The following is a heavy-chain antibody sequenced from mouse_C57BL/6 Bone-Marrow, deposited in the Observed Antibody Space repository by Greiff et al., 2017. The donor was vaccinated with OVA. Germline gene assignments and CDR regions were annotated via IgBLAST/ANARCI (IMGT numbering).Heavy chain of an antibody. CDR3: TLYYYGSRWYFDV. V-gene: IGHV14-4*01. J-gene: IGHJ1*03. CDR2: IDPENGDT. D-gene: IGHD1-1*01. Sequence: EVQGVESGAELVRPGASVKLSCTASGFNIKDDYMHWVKQRPEQGLEWIGWIDPENGDTEYASKFQGKATITADTSSNTAYLQLSSLTSEDTAVYYCTLYYYGSRWYFDVWGTGTTVTVSS. CDR1: GFNIKDDY.